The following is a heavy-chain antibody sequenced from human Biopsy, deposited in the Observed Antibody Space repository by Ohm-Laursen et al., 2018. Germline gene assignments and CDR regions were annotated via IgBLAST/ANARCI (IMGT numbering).Heavy chain of an antibody. V-gene: IGHV1-2*06. D-gene: IGHD2-21*02. CDR2: VNPKKGDT. J-gene: IGHJ5*02. CDR3: SREQHYYSA. Sequence: GASVKVSCQTTGYTFTDDQIHWVREAPGQGLEWMGLVNPKKGDTRYAQKFQGRVIMTSNVSDATAYMELTGLTSDDTAVYFCSREQHYYSAWGQGTLVTVSS. CDR1: GYTFTDDQ.